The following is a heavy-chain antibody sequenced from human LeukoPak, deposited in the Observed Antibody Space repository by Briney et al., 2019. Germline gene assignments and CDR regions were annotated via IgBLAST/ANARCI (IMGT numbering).Heavy chain of an antibody. Sequence: QPGGSLRLSCAASGFTFSSYAMSWVRQAPGKGLEWVANIKQDGSEKYYVDSVKGRFTISRDNAKNSLYLQMNSLRAEDTAVYYCARDRGHPNVNDYWGQGTLVTVSS. J-gene: IGHJ4*02. V-gene: IGHV3-7*01. CDR1: GFTFSSYA. CDR3: ARDRGHPNVNDY. CDR2: IKQDGSEK. D-gene: IGHD3-10*01.